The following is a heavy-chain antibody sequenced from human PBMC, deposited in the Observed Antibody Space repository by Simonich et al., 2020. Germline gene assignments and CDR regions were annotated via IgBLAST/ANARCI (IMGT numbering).Heavy chain of an antibody. V-gene: IGHV1-2*06. J-gene: IGHJ4*02. D-gene: IGHD3-22*01. CDR1: GYTFTGYY. Sequence: QVQLVQSGAEVKKPGASVKVSCKASGYTFTGYYMHWVRQAPGQGLEWMGRVNPNRGGTNYAQKFQGRVTMTRDTSISTAYMELSRLRSDDTAVYYCARVNYDSSGYYYAYYFGYWGQGTLVTVSS. CDR3: ARVNYDSSGYYYAYYFGY. CDR2: VNPNRGGT.